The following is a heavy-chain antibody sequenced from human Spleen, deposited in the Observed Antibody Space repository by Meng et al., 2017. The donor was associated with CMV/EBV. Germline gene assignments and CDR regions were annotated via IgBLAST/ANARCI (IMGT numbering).Heavy chain of an antibody. CDR1: GFTFSSHE. CDR2: IDSSGGTV. CDR3: AAHSSDWMAGAFDY. D-gene: IGHD6-19*01. J-gene: IGHJ4*02. Sequence: GESLKISCAASGFTFSSHEMIWVRQAPGMGLEWVSYIDSSGGTVSYADSVRGRFTVSRDNAKNSLYLHMNSLKGEDTAAYYCAAHSSDWMAGAFDYWGQGSLVTVSS. V-gene: IGHV3-48*03.